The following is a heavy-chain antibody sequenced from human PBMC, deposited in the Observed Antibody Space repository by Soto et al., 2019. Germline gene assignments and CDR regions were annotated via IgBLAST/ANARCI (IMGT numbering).Heavy chain of an antibody. CDR2: ISAYNGNT. V-gene: IGHV1-18*04. J-gene: IGHJ4*02. CDR1: VYTFTGYG. D-gene: IGHD5-12*01. Sequence: SVKVSCKASVYTFTGYGISLVRQAPGQGLEWMGWISAYNGNTNYAQKLQGRVTMTTDTSTSTAYMELRSLRSDDTAVYYCARVWYSGYDDYWGQGTLVTVSS. CDR3: ARVWYSGYDDY.